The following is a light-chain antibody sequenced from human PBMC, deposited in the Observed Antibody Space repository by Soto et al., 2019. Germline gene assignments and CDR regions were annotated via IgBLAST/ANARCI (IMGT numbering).Light chain of an antibody. CDR1: SSDVGIYNL. J-gene: IGLJ3*02. V-gene: IGLV2-23*01. CDR2: EGT. Sequence: QSVLTQPASVSGSPGQSITISCTGTSSDVGIYNLVSWYQQHPGKAPKLMIYEGTKRPSGVSNRFSGSKSGSTASLTISGLQAEDEADYYCCSYAGSSCWVFGGGTQLTVL. CDR3: CSYAGSSCWV.